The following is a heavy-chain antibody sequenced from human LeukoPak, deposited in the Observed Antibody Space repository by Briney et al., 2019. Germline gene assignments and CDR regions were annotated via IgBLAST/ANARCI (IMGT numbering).Heavy chain of an antibody. D-gene: IGHD3-22*01. CDR3: ARDPLGSSIYYDSSGYYTPQDY. V-gene: IGHV1-69*13. CDR1: GGTFSSYA. CDR2: IIPIFGTA. Sequence: SVKVSCKASGGTFSSYAISWVRQAPGQGLEWMGGIIPIFGTANYAQKFQGRVTITADESTSTAYMELSSLRSEDTAVYYCARDPLGSSIYYDSSGYYTPQDYWGQGTLVTVSS. J-gene: IGHJ4*02.